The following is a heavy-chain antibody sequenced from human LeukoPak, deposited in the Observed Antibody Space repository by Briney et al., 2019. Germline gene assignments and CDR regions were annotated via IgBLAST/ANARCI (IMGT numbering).Heavy chain of an antibody. CDR2: INAGNGNT. Sequence: ASVKVSCKASGYTFTSYAMHWVRQAPGQRLEWMGWINAGNGNTKYSQEFQGRVTITRDTSASTAYMELSSLSSVTAADTAVYYCARNSEITRHDYWGQGTLVTVSS. CDR3: ARNSEITRHDY. D-gene: IGHD1-14*01. J-gene: IGHJ4*02. CDR1: GYTFTSYA. V-gene: IGHV1-3*01.